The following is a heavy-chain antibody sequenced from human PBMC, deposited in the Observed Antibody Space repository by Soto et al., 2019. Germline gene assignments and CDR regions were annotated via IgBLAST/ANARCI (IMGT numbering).Heavy chain of an antibody. Sequence: EVQLVESGGGLVKPGGSLRLSCAASGFTFSSYSMNWVRQAPGKGLEWVSSISSSSSYIYYADSVKGRFTISRDNAKNSLYLQMNSLRAEDTAVYYCARGDLTYNWNDVNITWFDPWGQGTLVTVSS. D-gene: IGHD1-1*01. CDR3: ARGDLTYNWNDVNITWFDP. CDR2: ISSSSSYI. V-gene: IGHV3-21*01. J-gene: IGHJ5*02. CDR1: GFTFSSYS.